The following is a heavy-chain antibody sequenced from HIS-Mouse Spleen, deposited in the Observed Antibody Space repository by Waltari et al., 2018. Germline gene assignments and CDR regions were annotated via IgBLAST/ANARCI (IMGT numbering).Heavy chain of an antibody. CDR3: ARIYYYGSGSYDSMGGYYFDY. CDR1: GFSLSTSGMC. J-gene: IGHJ4*02. D-gene: IGHD3-10*01. CDR2: IDWDDDK. V-gene: IGHV2-70*15. Sequence: QVTLRESGPALVKPTQTLTLTCTFSGFSLSTSGMCVSWIRQPPGKALEWLARIDWDDDKYYSTSLKTRLTISKDTSKNQVVLTMTNMDPVDTATYYCARIYYYGSGSYDSMGGYYFDYWGQGTLVTVSS.